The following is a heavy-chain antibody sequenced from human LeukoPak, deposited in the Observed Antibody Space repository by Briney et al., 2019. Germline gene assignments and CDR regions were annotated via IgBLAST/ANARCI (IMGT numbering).Heavy chain of an antibody. D-gene: IGHD3-3*01. J-gene: IGHJ3*02. CDR2: ISYDGNNK. V-gene: IGHV3-30-3*02. CDR1: GFTFSSYA. Sequence: PGGSLRLSCAASGFTFSSYAMHWVRQAPGKGLEWMAVISYDGNNKYYADSVKGRFTFSRDNSKNTLFLQMNSLRAEDTAVYYCAKRRGTYYDFWSGYGAFDIWGQGTMVTVSS. CDR3: AKRRGTYYDFWSGYGAFDI.